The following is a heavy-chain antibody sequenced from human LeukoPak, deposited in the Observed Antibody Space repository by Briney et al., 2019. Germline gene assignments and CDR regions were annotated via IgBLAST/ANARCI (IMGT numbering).Heavy chain of an antibody. Sequence: SETLSLTCTVSGGSISSYYWSWIRQPAGKGLEWIGRIYTSGSTNYNPSLKSRVTMSVDTSKNQFSLKLSSVAAADTAVYYCARADMEQWLESEWFDPWGQGTLVTVSS. CDR2: IYTSGST. CDR3: ARADMEQWLESEWFDP. J-gene: IGHJ5*02. CDR1: GGSISSYY. V-gene: IGHV4-4*07. D-gene: IGHD6-19*01.